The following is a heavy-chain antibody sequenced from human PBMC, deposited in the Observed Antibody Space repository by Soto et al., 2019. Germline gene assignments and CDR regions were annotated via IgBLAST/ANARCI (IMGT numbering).Heavy chain of an antibody. CDR1: GYTFTSYA. CDR2: INAGNGNT. Sequence: ASVKVSCKASGYTFTSYAMHWVRQAPGQRLEWMGWINAGNGNTKYSQKFQGRVTITRDTSASTAYMELSSLRSEDTAVYYCARNKYCTNGVCPEPKRDAFDIWGKGTMVTVSS. CDR3: ARNKYCTNGVCPEPKRDAFDI. D-gene: IGHD2-8*01. V-gene: IGHV1-3*01. J-gene: IGHJ3*02.